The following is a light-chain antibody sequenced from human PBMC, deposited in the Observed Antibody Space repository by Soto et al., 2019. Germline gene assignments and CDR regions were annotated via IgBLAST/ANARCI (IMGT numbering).Light chain of an antibody. CDR2: AAS. V-gene: IGKV1-12*01. CDR1: QTISSW. Sequence: DVRMTQNPSTLSGSVGDRGTITVRASQTISSWLAWYQQKPGKAPKLLIYAASSLQSGVPPRFSGSGSGTDFTLTISSLQPEDFAIYYCQQANRVPLSFGHGTRLEI. CDR3: QQANRVPLS. J-gene: IGKJ5*01.